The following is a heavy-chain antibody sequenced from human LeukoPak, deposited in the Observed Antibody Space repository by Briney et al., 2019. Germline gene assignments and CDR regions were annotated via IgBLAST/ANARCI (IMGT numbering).Heavy chain of an antibody. V-gene: IGHV3-30*04. CDR1: GFTFSSYA. CDR3: ARDEQDIVVVVAASPLDY. Sequence: PGGSLRLSCAASGFTFSSYAMHWVRQAPGKGLEWVAVISYDGSNKYYADSVKGRFTISRDNSKNTLYLQMNSLGAEDTAVYYCARDEQDIVVVVAASPLDYWGQGTLVTVSS. CDR2: ISYDGSNK. J-gene: IGHJ4*02. D-gene: IGHD2-15*01.